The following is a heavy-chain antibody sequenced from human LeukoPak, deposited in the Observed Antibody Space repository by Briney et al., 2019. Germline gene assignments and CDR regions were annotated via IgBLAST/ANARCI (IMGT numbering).Heavy chain of an antibody. CDR1: GGSISSGDSH. CDR3: ASSSLGYYYYYGMDV. V-gene: IGHV4-30-4*01. Sequence: SETLSLTCTVSGGSISSGDSHWSWIRQPPGKGLEWIWYIFYSGNIYYNPSLKSRVTISVDTSKNQFSLKLSSVTAADTAVYYCASSSLGYYYYYGMDVWGQGTTVTVSS. CDR2: IFYSGNI. J-gene: IGHJ6*02. D-gene: IGHD6-6*01.